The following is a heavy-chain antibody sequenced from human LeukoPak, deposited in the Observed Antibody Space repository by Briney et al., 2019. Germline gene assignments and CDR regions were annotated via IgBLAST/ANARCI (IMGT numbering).Heavy chain of an antibody. CDR3: ARGGYDSSGYYLSSFDY. D-gene: IGHD3-22*01. CDR1: GYIFTSYG. CDR2: ISAYNGNT. Sequence: ASVKVSCKASGYIFTSYGISWVRQAPGQGLEWMGWISAYNGNTNYAQKLQGRVTMTTDTSTSTAYMELRSLRSDDTAVYYCARGGYDSSGYYLSSFDYWGQGTLVTVSS. J-gene: IGHJ4*02. V-gene: IGHV1-18*01.